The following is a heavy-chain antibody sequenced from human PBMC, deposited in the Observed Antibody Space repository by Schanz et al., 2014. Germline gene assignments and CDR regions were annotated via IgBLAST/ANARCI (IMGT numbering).Heavy chain of an antibody. CDR1: GFTFSAYY. J-gene: IGHJ4*02. CDR3: AASSGGHPSTDY. V-gene: IGHV3-72*01. D-gene: IGHD6-19*01. CDR2: TRNRANNYFT. Sequence: EVQLVESGGGLVQPGGSLRLSCAASGFTFSAYYMDWVRQAPGKGLEWVGRTRNRANNYFTEYAASVKGRFTISRDDSKNSLYLQRSSLKSEDTAVYYCAASSGGHPSTDYWGQGTLVTVSS.